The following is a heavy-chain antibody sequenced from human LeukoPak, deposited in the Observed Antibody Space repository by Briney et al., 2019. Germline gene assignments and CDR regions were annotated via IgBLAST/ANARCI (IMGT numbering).Heavy chain of an antibody. J-gene: IGHJ4*02. CDR3: ARELNYYDSSGLDY. CDR1: GGSISSYY. D-gene: IGHD3-22*01. Sequence: SETLSLTCTVSGGSISSYYWSWIRQPPGKGLEWIGYIYYSGSTNYNPSLKSRVTISVDTSKNQFSLKLSSVTAADTAVYYCARELNYYDSSGLDYWGQGTLVTVSS. CDR2: IYYSGST. V-gene: IGHV4-59*01.